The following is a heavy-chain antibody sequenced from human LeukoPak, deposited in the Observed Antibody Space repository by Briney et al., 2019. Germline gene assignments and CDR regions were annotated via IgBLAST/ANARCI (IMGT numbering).Heavy chain of an antibody. D-gene: IGHD1-14*01. J-gene: IGHJ4*02. CDR2: IHNSGRT. CDR1: GGSVSSYY. V-gene: IGHV4-59*08. Sequence: PSETLSLTCSVSGGSVSSYYWSWIRQSPGKGLEWIGYIHNSGRTNYNPSLKSRVTGFVDTSKNQVSLRLSSVTAADTAVCYCARHGTISSESYFDYWGQGALVTVSS. CDR3: ARHGTISSESYFDY.